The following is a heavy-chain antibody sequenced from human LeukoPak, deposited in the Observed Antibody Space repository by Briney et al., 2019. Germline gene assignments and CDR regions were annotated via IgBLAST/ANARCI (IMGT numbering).Heavy chain of an antibody. CDR1: GGSISSSSYY. CDR2: IYYSGST. J-gene: IGHJ3*02. Sequence: PSETLSLTCTVSGGSISSSSYYWGWIRQPPGKGLEWIGSIYYSGSTYYNPSLKSRVTISVDTSKNQFSLNLSSVTAADTAVYYCARRRPADAFDIWGQGTMVTVSS. CDR3: ARRRPADAFDI. V-gene: IGHV4-39*01.